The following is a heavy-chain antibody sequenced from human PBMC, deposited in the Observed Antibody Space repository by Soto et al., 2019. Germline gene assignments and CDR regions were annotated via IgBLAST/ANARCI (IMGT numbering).Heavy chain of an antibody. V-gene: IGHV3-23*01. J-gene: IGHJ4*02. CDR3: AKDFETFAPDEDDYGDSTSIFD. D-gene: IGHD4-17*01. Sequence: GGSLRLSCAASGFTFSSYAMSWVRQAPGKGLEWVSAISGSGGSTYYADSVKGRFTISRDNSKNTLYLQMNSLRAEDTAVYYCAKDFETFAPDEDDYGDSTSIFDWGQGTLVTVSS. CDR1: GFTFSSYA. CDR2: ISGSGGST.